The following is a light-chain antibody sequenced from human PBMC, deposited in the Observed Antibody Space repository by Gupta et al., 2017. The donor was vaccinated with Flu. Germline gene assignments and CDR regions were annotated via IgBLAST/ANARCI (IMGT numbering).Light chain of an antibody. J-gene: IGLJ2*01. V-gene: IGLV1-51*01. CDR3: GAWDTSLTAWV. CDR1: SSNIGDSY. Sequence: QSVLTQPPSVSAAPGQKVTISCSGSSSNIGDSYVSWYQQLPGSAPKLLIYDNKKRPSGIPDRFSASKSGTSATLAITGLQTGDEADYYCGAWDTSLTAWVFGGGTKLTVL. CDR2: DNK.